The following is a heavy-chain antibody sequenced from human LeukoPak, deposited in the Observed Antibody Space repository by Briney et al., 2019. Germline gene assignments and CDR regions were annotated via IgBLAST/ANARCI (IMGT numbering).Heavy chain of an antibody. V-gene: IGHV5-51*01. Sequence: GESLKISCRGSGYSFTSYWIGWVRQMPGKGLEWMGIIYPGDSDTRYSPSFQGQVTISADKSISTAYLQWSSLKASDTAMYYCARLDPPPGIRETPGALDYWGQGTLVTVSS. D-gene: IGHD7-27*01. CDR3: ARLDPPPGIRETPGALDY. J-gene: IGHJ4*02. CDR1: GYSFTSYW. CDR2: IYPGDSDT.